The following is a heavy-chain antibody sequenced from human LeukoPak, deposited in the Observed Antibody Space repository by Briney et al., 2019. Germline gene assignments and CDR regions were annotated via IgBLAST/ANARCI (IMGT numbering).Heavy chain of an antibody. J-gene: IGHJ6*03. D-gene: IGHD3-10*01. CDR1: GYTFAGYY. CDR3: ALLPMVRGVISRTFYMDV. V-gene: IGHV1-2*02. CDR2: INPNSGGT. Sequence: GASVKVSCKASGYTFAGYYMHWVRQAPGQGLEWMGWINPNSGGTNYAQKFQGRVTMTRDTSISTAYMELSRLRSDDTAVYYCALLPMVRGVISRTFYMDVWGKGTTVTISS.